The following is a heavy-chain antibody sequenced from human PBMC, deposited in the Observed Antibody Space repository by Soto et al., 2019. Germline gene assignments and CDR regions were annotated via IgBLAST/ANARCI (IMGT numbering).Heavy chain of an antibody. D-gene: IGHD3-10*01. CDR1: GFSLSTSGVS. J-gene: IGHJ5*01. Sequence: SGHPLMNPTQTLTLTCTLSGFSLSTSGVSVNWIRHPPGKALEWLALIDWEGDRYYSTSLKTRLTISRDTSKNQVVLRVTDMDPLDPATYFCARGSGTYHNYFESWGQGTLVTVS. V-gene: IGHV2-70*13. CDR2: IDWEGDR. CDR3: ARGSGTYHNYFES.